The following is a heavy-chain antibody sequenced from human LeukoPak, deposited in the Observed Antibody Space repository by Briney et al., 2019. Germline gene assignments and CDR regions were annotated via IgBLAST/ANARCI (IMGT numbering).Heavy chain of an antibody. Sequence: ASVKDSCKASGYTFTDYYMHWVRQAPGQGLEWMGWINTNSGGTNYAQTFQGRVTMNRDTSISTAYMELSRLRSDDTAVYYCAPGSDSGYYRVGTYFDYWGQGTLVTVSS. J-gene: IGHJ4*02. V-gene: IGHV1-2*02. D-gene: IGHD5-12*01. CDR2: INTNSGGT. CDR1: GYTFTDYY. CDR3: APGSDSGYYRVGTYFDY.